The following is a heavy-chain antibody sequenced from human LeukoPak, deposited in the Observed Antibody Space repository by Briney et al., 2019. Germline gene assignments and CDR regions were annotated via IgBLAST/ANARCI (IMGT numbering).Heavy chain of an antibody. CDR2: IKQDGSEK. V-gene: IGHV3-7*01. CDR1: GFTFSSSW. J-gene: IGHJ4*02. D-gene: IGHD6-19*01. CDR3: AKVNRIAVADY. Sequence: GGSLRLSCAASGFTFSSSWMSWVRQAPGKGLEWVASIKQDGSEKHYVDSVKGRFTISRDNSKNTLYLQMNSLRAEDTAVYYCAKVNRIAVADYWGQGTLVTVSS.